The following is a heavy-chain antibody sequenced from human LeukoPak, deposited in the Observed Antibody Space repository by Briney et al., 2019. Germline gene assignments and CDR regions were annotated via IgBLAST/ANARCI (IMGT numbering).Heavy chain of an antibody. CDR2: RSWNGDNI. V-gene: IGHV3-9*01. J-gene: IGHJ4*02. CDR3: AKDGSSHSNMLTAYDY. Sequence: GGSLRLSCVASGFTFDDYAMHWVRQAPGKGLEWVSARSWNGDNIAYADSVKGRFTISRDNAKNSLYLQMNSLRPEDTALYYCAKDGSSHSNMLTAYDYWGQGTLVTVSS. CDR1: GFTFDDYA. D-gene: IGHD3-16*01.